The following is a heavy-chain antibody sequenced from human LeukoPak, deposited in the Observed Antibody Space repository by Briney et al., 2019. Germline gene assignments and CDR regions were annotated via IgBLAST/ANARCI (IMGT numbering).Heavy chain of an antibody. V-gene: IGHV3-23*01. CDR1: GFSFSSYG. J-gene: IGHJ4*02. CDR3: AKDSRYCSSTNCYFDY. D-gene: IGHD2-2*01. Sequence: GGTLRLSCAASGFSFSSYGMSWVRQAPGKGLEWASAISPSGGSTYYADSVKGRFTISRDNSKNTLYLQMNSLRAEDTAVYYCAKDSRYCSSTNCYFDYWGQGTLVTVSS. CDR2: ISPSGGST.